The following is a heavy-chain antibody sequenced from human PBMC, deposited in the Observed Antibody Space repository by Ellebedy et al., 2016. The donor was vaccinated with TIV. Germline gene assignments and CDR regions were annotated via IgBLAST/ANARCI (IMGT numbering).Heavy chain of an antibody. CDR1: GGSISSYY. V-gene: IGHV4-59*01. D-gene: IGHD2-2*03. Sequence: MPSETLSLTCTVSGGSISSYYWSWIRQPPGKGLEWIGYIYYSGSTNYNPSLKSRVTISVDTSKNQFSLKLSSVTAADTAVYYCAGYCSSTSCWDNWFDPWGQGTLVTVSS. J-gene: IGHJ5*02. CDR2: IYYSGST. CDR3: AGYCSSTSCWDNWFDP.